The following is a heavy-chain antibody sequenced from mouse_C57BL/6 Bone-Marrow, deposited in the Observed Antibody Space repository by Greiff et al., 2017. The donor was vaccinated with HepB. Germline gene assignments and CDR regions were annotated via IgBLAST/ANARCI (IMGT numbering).Heavy chain of an antibody. CDR2: IDPEDGET. CDR1: GFNIKDYY. D-gene: IGHD1-1*02. Sequence: EVNVVESGAELVKPGASVKLSCTASGFNIKDYYMHWVKQRTEQGLEWIGRIDPEDGETKYAPKFQGKATITADTSSNTAYLQLSSLTSEDTAVYYCALLWSYWYFDVWGTGTTVTVSS. CDR3: ALLWSYWYFDV. J-gene: IGHJ1*03. V-gene: IGHV14-2*01.